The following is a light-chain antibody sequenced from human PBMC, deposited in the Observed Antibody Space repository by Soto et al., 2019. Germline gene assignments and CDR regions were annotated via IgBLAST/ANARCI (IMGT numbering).Light chain of an antibody. CDR1: SSNIGSNT. V-gene: IGLV1-44*01. CDR2: SNN. J-gene: IGLJ1*01. Sequence: QSVLTQPPSASGTPGQRVTISCSGSSSNIGSNTVNWYQQLPGTAPNLLIYSNNQRPSGVPDRFSGSKSGTSASLAISGLQSEDEADYYCAAWDDRLNGYVFGTGTKGTVL. CDR3: AAWDDRLNGYV.